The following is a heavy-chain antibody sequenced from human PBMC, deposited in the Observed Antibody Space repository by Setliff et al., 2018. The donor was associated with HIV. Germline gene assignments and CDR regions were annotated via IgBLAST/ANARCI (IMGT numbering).Heavy chain of an antibody. J-gene: IGHJ6*03. V-gene: IGHV4-39*01. CDR3: ARGGGTSSPIDYHYYIDV. CDR2: IYYSGRT. Sequence: SETLSLTCIVSRGPISSTSHYWGWVRQSPGRRLEWIGSIYYSGRTYYNPSLKSRVTISVDTSNNQFSLKLSSVTAADTAVYYCARGGGTSSPIDYHYYIDVWGKGTTVTVS. D-gene: IGHD6-6*01. CDR1: RGPISSTSHY.